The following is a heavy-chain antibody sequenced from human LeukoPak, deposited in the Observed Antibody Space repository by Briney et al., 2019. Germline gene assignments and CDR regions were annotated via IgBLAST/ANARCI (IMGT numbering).Heavy chain of an antibody. CDR3: ARGKGLIALYGMDV. D-gene: IGHD6-13*01. V-gene: IGHV4-59*01. CDR2: IYYSGGT. Sequence: SETLSLTCTVSGGSISSYYWSWIRQPPGKGLEWIGYIYYSGGTNYNPSLKSRVTISVDTSKNQFSLKLSSVTAADTAVYYCARGKGLIALYGMDVWGQGTTVTVSS. CDR1: GGSISSYY. J-gene: IGHJ6*02.